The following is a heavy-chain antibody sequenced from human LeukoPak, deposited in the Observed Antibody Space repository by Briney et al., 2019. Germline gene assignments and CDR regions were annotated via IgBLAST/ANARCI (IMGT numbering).Heavy chain of an antibody. CDR2: ISAYNGNT. J-gene: IGHJ5*02. CDR3: ARVRYCSSTSCYYNWFDP. Sequence: ASVKVSCKASGYTFTSYGISWVRQAPGQGLEWMGWISAYNGNTNYAQKLQGRVTMTTDTSTSTAYMELRSLRSDDTAVYYCARVRYCSSTSCYYNWFDPWGQGTLVTVSS. V-gene: IGHV1-18*01. D-gene: IGHD2-2*01. CDR1: GYTFTSYG.